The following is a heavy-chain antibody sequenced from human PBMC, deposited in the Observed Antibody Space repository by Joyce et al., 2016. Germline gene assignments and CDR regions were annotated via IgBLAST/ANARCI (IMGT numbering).Heavy chain of an antibody. V-gene: IGHV3-21*01. CDR2: ISDTSYYI. J-gene: IGHJ6*02. D-gene: IGHD3-16*01. CDR3: ARGGISYYYAMDV. Sequence: QLVESGGGVVKPGGSLRLSCEASGSTFSNSSMSWFRQAPGKGLEWVAAISDTSYYIFPAETVRGRFTVSRDNAKKTLYLQMNSLRAEDSAVFYCARGGISYYYAMDVWGQGTTVTVSS. CDR1: GSTFSNSS.